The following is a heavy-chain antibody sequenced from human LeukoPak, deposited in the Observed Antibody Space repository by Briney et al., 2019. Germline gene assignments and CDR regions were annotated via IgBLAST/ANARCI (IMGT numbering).Heavy chain of an antibody. CDR2: IYHSGST. CDR3: ARDPWYYDFWKGSNWFDP. Sequence: PSETLSLTCTVSGYSISRGYYWGWIRQPPGKGLEWIGSIYHSGSTYYNPSLKSRVTISVDTSKNQFSLKLSSVTAADTAVYYCARDPWYYDFWKGSNWFDPWGQGTLVTVSS. CDR1: GYSISRGYY. D-gene: IGHD3-3*01. J-gene: IGHJ5*02. V-gene: IGHV4-38-2*02.